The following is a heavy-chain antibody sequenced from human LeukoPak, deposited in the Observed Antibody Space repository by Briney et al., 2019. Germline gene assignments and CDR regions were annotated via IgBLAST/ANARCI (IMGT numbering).Heavy chain of an antibody. J-gene: IGHJ4*02. CDR2: ISYDGSNK. CDR1: GFTFSSNA. Sequence: GGSLRLSCAASGFTFSSNAMPWVRQAPGKGLEWVAVISYDGSNKYYADYVKGRFTISRDNSKNTVYVEMKKLRTEDTAVYYCASGYCGRTTCSPPFDYWGQGTLVTVSS. CDR3: ASGYCGRTTCSPPFDY. D-gene: IGHD2-2*01. V-gene: IGHV3-30-3*01.